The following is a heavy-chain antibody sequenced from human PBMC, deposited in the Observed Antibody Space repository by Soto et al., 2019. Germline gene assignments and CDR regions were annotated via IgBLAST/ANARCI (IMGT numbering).Heavy chain of an antibody. Sequence: QLQLQESGPGLVKPSETLSLTCSVSGGSISSGGYYWGWIRHAAGKGLDFIGSIYYSGGTYYNPSLKNRVTISVDTPKSQFSLKLSSVTAADTAVYYCAKGYCDSTTCSATGYFDLWGRGTLVTVSS. V-gene: IGHV4-39*01. CDR2: IYYSGGT. CDR3: AKGYCDSTTCSATGYFDL. J-gene: IGHJ2*01. CDR1: GGSISSGGYY. D-gene: IGHD2-2*01.